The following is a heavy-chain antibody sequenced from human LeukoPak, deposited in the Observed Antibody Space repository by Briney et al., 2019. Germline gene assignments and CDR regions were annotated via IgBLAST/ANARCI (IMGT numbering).Heavy chain of an antibody. V-gene: IGHV4-39*07. CDR1: GGPISSSSFY. CDR3: AGLYCTNGVCHFDY. J-gene: IGHJ4*02. CDR2: IYYSGTT. D-gene: IGHD2-8*01. Sequence: PSETLSLTCTVSGGPISSSSFYWAAIRQPPGKGLEWIGSIYYSGTTYYNPSLKSRVTISVDTSKSHFSLKLSSVTAADTAVYYCAGLYCTNGVCHFDYWGQGTLVTVSS.